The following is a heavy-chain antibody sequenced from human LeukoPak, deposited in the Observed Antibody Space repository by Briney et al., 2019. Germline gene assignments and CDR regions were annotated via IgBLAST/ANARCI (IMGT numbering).Heavy chain of an antibody. CDR3: ARDGGYLDAFDI. CDR2: IYSGGST. CDR1: GFTFSSYS. D-gene: IGHD3-22*01. V-gene: IGHV3-53*01. Sequence: GGSLRLSCAASGFTFSSYSMNWVRQAPGKGLEWVSVIYSGGSTYYADSVKGRFTISRDNSKNTLYLQMNSLRAEDTAVYYCARDGGYLDAFDIWGQGTMVTVSS. J-gene: IGHJ3*02.